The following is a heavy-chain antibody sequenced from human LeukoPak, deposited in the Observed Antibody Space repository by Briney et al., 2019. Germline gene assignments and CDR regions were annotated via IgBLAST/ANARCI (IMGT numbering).Heavy chain of an antibody. J-gene: IGHJ4*02. D-gene: IGHD3-16*01. CDR1: GFTFSDYS. CDR2: ITSDSNLI. Sequence: GGSLRLSCAASGFTFSDYSMNRVRQAPGKGLEWISAITSDSNLIYYADSMRGRITISRDNAENSVYLQMNGLRAEDTAIYYCASGGATVWGYWGQGALVIVSS. V-gene: IGHV3-21*06. CDR3: ASGGATVWGY.